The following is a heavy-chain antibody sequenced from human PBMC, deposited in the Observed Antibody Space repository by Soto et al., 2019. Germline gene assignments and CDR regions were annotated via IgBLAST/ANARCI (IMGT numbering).Heavy chain of an antibody. Sequence: PSETLSLTCTVSGGSISSGDYYWSWIRQPPGKGLEWIGYIYYSGSTYYNPSLKSRVTISVDTSKNQFSLKLSSVTAADTAVYYCASGYCSGGSCYFGQPSGNFAPWGQGTLVTVSS. V-gene: IGHV4-30-4*01. D-gene: IGHD2-15*01. J-gene: IGHJ5*02. CDR2: IYYSGST. CDR3: ASGYCSGGSCYFGQPSGNFAP. CDR1: GGSISSGDYY.